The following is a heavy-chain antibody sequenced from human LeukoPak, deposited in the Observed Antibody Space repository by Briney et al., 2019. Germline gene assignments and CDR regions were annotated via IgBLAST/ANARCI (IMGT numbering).Heavy chain of an antibody. CDR1: GASISSYY. CDR3: ATGWYGDGGY. V-gene: IGHV4-59*01. J-gene: IGHJ4*02. CDR2: THHSWTT. D-gene: IGHD6-19*01. Sequence: SQTLSLTCTVSGASISSYYWSWIRQPPRQRLEWIGYTHHSWTTNYNPSPRSRVPISRAPSKSQFSLKLTSVTAADTAMYYCATGWYGDGGYWGQGMLVTVSS.